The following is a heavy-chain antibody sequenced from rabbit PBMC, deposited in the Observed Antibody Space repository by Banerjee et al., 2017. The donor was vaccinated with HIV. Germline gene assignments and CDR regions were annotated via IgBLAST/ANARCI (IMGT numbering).Heavy chain of an antibody. V-gene: IGHV1S45*01. CDR2: IYTGSSGST. Sequence: QEQLEESGGDVVKPEGSLTLTCTASGFSFSSDYWMCWVRQAPGKGLEWIACIYTGSSGSTYYANWAKGRFTISKTSSTTVTLQMTSLTAADTATYFCARGQYGSTGGYAFNLWGQGTLVTVS. D-gene: IGHD7-1*01. CDR3: ARGQYGSTGGYAFNL. J-gene: IGHJ4*01. CDR1: GFSFSSDYW.